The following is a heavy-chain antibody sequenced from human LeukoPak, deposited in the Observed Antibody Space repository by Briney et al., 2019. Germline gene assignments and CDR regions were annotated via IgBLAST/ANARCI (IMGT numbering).Heavy chain of an antibody. CDR3: ARSTAMVPHYYYYGMDV. V-gene: IGHV3-13*01. Sequence: GGSLRLSCAASGFTFSNAWMSWVRQAPGKGLEWVSAIGTAGDTYYPGSVKGRFTISRENAKNSLYLQMNSLRAGDTAVYYCARSTAMVPHYYYYGMDVWGQGTTVTVSS. D-gene: IGHD5-18*01. J-gene: IGHJ6*02. CDR2: IGTAGDT. CDR1: GFTFSNAW.